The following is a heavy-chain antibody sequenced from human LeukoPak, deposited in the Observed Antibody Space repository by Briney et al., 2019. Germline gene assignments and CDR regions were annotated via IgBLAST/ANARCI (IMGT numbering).Heavy chain of an antibody. Sequence: GGSLRLSCAASGFTFSSYAMSWVRQAPGKGLEWVSAISGSGGSTYYADSVKGRFTISRDNSKNTLYLQMNSLRAEDTAVYYGAKSMTLVRGVIPFDYWGQGTLVTVSS. J-gene: IGHJ4*02. CDR2: ISGSGGST. V-gene: IGHV3-23*01. CDR3: AKSMTLVRGVIPFDY. CDR1: GFTFSSYA. D-gene: IGHD3-10*01.